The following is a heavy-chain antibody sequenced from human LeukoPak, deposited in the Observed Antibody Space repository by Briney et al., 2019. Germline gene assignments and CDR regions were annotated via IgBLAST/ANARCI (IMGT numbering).Heavy chain of an antibody. J-gene: IGHJ4*02. D-gene: IGHD6-19*01. V-gene: IGHV3-73*01. CDR3: TTTAPGSGWTGFDY. CDR2: IRSKANSYAT. Sequence: SGGSLRLSCAASGFTFSGSAMHWVRQASGKGLEWVGRIRSKANSYATAYAASVKGRFTISRDDSKNTAYLQMNSLKTDDTAVYYCTTTAPGSGWTGFDYWGQGTLVTVSS. CDR1: GFTFSGSA.